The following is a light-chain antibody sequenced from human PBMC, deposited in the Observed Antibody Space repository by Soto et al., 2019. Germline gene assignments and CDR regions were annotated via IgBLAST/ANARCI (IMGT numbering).Light chain of an antibody. V-gene: IGKV1-5*03. CDR2: KAS. J-gene: IGKJ1*01. CDR1: QNINSW. CDR3: QQYISYPRT. Sequence: DIQMTQSPSTLSASVGDRVTITCRASQNINSWLAWYQQKPGKAPNLLIYKASSLQSGVPSRFSGSGSGTEFTLTISSLQPDDFATYYCQQYISYPRTFGQGTKVEIK.